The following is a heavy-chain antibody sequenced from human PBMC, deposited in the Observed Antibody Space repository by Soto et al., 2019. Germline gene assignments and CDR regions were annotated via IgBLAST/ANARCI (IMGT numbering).Heavy chain of an antibody. J-gene: IGHJ6*02. CDR1: GGTFSSYA. CDR2: IIPIFGTA. CDR3: ARAGVTMIVVAPYGMDV. Sequence: SVKVSCKASGGTFSSYAISRVRQAPGQGLKWMGGIIPIFGTANYAQKFQGRVTITADKSTSTAYMELSSLRSEDTAVYYCARAGVTMIVVAPYGMDVWGQGTTVTVSS. V-gene: IGHV1-69*06. D-gene: IGHD3-22*01.